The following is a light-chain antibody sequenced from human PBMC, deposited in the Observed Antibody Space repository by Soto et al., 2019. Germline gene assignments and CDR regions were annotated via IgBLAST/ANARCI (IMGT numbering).Light chain of an antibody. V-gene: IGLV2-14*01. CDR1: SSDVGGYNY. J-gene: IGLJ3*02. Sequence: QSALTQPASVSGSPGQSITISCTGTSSDVGGYNYVSWYQQHPGKAPKLMIYEVCNRPSGVSNRFSGSKSGNTASLTISGLQAEDEADYYCSSYTTSSTHWVFGGGTKLTVL. CDR2: EVC. CDR3: SSYTTSSTHWV.